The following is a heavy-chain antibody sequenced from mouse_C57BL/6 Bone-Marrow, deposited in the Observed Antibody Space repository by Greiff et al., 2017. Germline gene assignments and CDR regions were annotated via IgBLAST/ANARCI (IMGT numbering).Heavy chain of an antibody. CDR2: ISSGGSYT. J-gene: IGHJ2*01. D-gene: IGHD3-2*02. Sequence: EVKLMESGGDLVKPGGSLKLSCAASGFTFSSYGMSWVRQTPDKRLEWVATISSGGSYTYYPDSVKGRFTISRDNAKNTLYLQMSSLKSEDTAMYYCARHSSGEFYYFDYWGQGTTLTVSS. CDR1: GFTFSSYG. CDR3: ARHSSGEFYYFDY. V-gene: IGHV5-6*01.